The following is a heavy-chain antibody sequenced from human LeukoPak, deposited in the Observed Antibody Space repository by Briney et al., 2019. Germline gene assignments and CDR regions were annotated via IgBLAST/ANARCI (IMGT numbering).Heavy chain of an antibody. V-gene: IGHV3-66*01. CDR2: VYSGGST. CDR3: ARDLGYNYGYVGAFDI. Sequence: GGSLRLSCAASGFTVSSNYMSWVRQAPGKGLEWVSVVYSGGSTHYADSVKGRFTISRDNAKNSLYLQMNSLRDEDTAVYYCARDLGYNYGYVGAFDIWAKGHWSPSLQ. CDR1: GFTVSSNY. D-gene: IGHD5-18*01. J-gene: IGHJ3*02.